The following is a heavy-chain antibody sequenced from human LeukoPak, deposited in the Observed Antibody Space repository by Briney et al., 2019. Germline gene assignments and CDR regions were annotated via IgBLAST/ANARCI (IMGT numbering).Heavy chain of an antibody. Sequence: PGGSLRLSCAASGFTFSSYAMHWVCQAPGKGLEWVAEMWYDGSNKYYADSVKGRFIISRDNSKNTLYLQINSLSAEDTAVYYCARDGAAAAPEIYNYYYLDVWGKGTTVTVSS. CDR3: ARDGAAAAPEIYNYYYLDV. V-gene: IGHV3-33*08. CDR1: GFTFSSYA. CDR2: MWYDGSNK. J-gene: IGHJ6*03. D-gene: IGHD6-13*01.